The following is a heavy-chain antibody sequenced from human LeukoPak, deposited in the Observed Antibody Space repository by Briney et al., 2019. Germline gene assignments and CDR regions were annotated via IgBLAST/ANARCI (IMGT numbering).Heavy chain of an antibody. CDR3: ARASSYSSGWLPCWFDP. J-gene: IGHJ5*02. CDR1: GYSFTSYG. D-gene: IGHD6-19*01. Sequence: ASVKVSCKASGYSFTSYGISWVRQAPGQGLEWMGWISAYNGNTNYAQKLQGRVTMTTDTSTSTAYMELRSLRSDDTAVYYCARASSYSSGWLPCWFDPWGQGTLVTVSS. V-gene: IGHV1-18*01. CDR2: ISAYNGNT.